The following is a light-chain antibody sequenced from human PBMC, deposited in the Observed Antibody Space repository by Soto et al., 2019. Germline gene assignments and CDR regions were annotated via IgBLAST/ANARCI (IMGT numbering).Light chain of an antibody. V-gene: IGLV2-14*01. CDR1: SSDVGGYNY. CDR2: EVT. CDR3: SSYTNSDTWE. J-gene: IGLJ3*02. Sequence: QSALTQPASVSGSPGQSITISCTGTSSDVGGYNYVSWYQQHPGQVPKLTIYEVTNRPSGVSSRFSGSKSGNTASLTISVLQAEDEADYYCSSYTNSDTWEFGGGTKLTVL.